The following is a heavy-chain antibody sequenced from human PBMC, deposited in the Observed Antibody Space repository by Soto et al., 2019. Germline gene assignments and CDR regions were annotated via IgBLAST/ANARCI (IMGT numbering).Heavy chain of an antibody. D-gene: IGHD6-19*01. V-gene: IGHV1-18*04. Sequence: QVQLVQSGAEVKKPGASVKVSCKASGYTFTNFGITWVRQAPGQGLEWMGWINTYNQNTIYAQKVQGRVTMTTDTSASISYLELGSLRSDDTAVYYCGRESSGSGWSFDFWGQGSLVTVSS. CDR1: GYTFTNFG. CDR3: GRESSGSGWSFDF. CDR2: INTYNQNT. J-gene: IGHJ4*02.